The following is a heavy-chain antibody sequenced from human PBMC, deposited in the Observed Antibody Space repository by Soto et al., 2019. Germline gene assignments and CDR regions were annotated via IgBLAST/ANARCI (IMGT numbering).Heavy chain of an antibody. Sequence: PSETLSLTCTVSGGSISSGGYYWSWIRQHPGKGLEWIGYIYYSGSTYYNPSLKSRVTISVDTSKNQFSLKLSSVTAADTAVYYCARDMSKQWLAAPSHYYYYYGMDVWGQGTTVTVSS. CDR3: ARDMSKQWLAAPSHYYYYYGMDV. J-gene: IGHJ6*02. V-gene: IGHV4-31*03. CDR2: IYYSGST. CDR1: GGSISSGGYY. D-gene: IGHD6-19*01.